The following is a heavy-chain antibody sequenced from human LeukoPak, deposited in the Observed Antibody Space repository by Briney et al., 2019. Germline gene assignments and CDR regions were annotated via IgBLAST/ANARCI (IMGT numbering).Heavy chain of an antibody. CDR1: GGTFSSYA. V-gene: IGHV1-69*01. D-gene: IGHD4-23*01. CDR2: IIPIFGTA. J-gene: IGHJ4*02. Sequence: SVKVSCKASGGTFSSYAISWVRQTPGQGLEWMGGIIPIFGTANYAQKFQGRVTITADESTSTAYMELSSLRSEDTAVYYCARGRKKTGTVVTPFDYWGQGTLVTVSS. CDR3: ARGRKKTGTVVTPFDY.